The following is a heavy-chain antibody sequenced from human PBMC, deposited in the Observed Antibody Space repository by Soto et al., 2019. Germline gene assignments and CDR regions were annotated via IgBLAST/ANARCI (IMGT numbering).Heavy chain of an antibody. CDR3: VRARGDY. CDR2: IKEDESEK. J-gene: IGHJ4*02. D-gene: IGHD3-10*01. CDR1: GFTFNNYW. Sequence: EVQLVESGGGLVQPGGSLRLSCAASGFTFNNYWMTWVRQAPGKGLEWVATIKEDESEKYYGASVRGRFTVSRDNAKNSLYLQMNSLRLDDTAVYYCVRARGDYWGQGILVTVSS. V-gene: IGHV3-7*04.